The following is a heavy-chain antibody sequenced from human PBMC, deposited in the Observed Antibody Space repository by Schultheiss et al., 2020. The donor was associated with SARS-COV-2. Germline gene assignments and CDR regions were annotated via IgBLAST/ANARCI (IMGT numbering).Heavy chain of an antibody. J-gene: IGHJ4*02. CDR2: INPNSGGT. D-gene: IGHD2-2*02. Sequence: ASVKVSCKASGYTFTGYYMHWVRQAPGQGLEWMGWINPNSGGTNYAQKFQGRVTMTRDTSISTAYMELSSLRSEDTAVYYCARGPIQAVVASFWGQGTLVTVSS. CDR1: GYTFTGYY. V-gene: IGHV1-2*02. CDR3: ARGPIQAVVASF.